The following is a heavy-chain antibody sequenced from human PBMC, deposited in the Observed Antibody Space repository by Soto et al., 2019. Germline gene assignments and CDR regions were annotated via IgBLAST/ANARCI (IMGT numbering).Heavy chain of an antibody. J-gene: IGHJ4*02. CDR2: TYYNGDT. Sequence: ASETLSLTCTVSGGSISSYYWSWIRQPPGKGLEWIGYTYYNGDTKYNPALRSRVTMSEDTSKNQFSLRLSSVTAADTAVYFCARGPAYIDGWRTFDLWGRGILVTVSS. CDR3: ARGPAYIDGWRTFDL. CDR1: GGSISSYY. D-gene: IGHD6-19*01. V-gene: IGHV4-59*01.